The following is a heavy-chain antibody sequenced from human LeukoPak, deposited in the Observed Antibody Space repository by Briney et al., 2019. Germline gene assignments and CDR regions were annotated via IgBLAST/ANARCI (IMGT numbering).Heavy chain of an antibody. Sequence: ASVKVSCKASGYTFTNYFVYWVRQAPGQGLEWIGIINPTSVGREYAQKFQGRITMTRDTPTSTVYMELNSLRSDDTAVYYCARMGRGDQDWYFDLWGRGTLITVSS. V-gene: IGHV1-46*01. CDR2: INPTSVGR. D-gene: IGHD4-17*01. CDR3: ARMGRGDQDWYFDL. CDR1: GYTFTNYF. J-gene: IGHJ2*01.